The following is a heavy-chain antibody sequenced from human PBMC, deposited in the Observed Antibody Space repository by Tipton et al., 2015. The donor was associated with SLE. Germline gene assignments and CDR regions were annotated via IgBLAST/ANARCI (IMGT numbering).Heavy chain of an antibody. CDR2: INHSGST. D-gene: IGHD5-18*01. CDR3: ARAPGQLWPWDY. V-gene: IGHV4-34*01. CDR1: GGSFSGYY. Sequence: LSLTCAVYGGSFSGYYWSWIRQPPGKGLEWIGEINHSGSTNYNPSLKSRVTISVDTSKDQFSLKVSSVTAADTAVYYCARAPGQLWPWDYWGQGTLVTVSS. J-gene: IGHJ4*02.